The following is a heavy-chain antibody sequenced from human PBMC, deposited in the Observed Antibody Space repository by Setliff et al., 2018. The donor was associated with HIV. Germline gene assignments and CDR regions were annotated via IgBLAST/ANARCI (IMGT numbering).Heavy chain of an antibody. V-gene: IGHV4-61*09. J-gene: IGHJ4*02. CDR2: IHTSGST. Sequence: KPSETLSLTCTVSGGSISSGSYYWSWIRQPAGKGLEWIGHIHTSGSTKYNPSLKSRVTISAGTSKNQFSLNLSSVTAAETAVYYCARVGYHGSGRYSFDYWGQGTLVTVSS. CDR3: ARVGYHGSGRYSFDY. D-gene: IGHD3-10*01. CDR1: GGSISSGSYY.